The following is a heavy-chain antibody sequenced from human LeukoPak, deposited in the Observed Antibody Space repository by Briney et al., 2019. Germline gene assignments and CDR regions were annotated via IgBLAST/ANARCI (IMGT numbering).Heavy chain of an antibody. V-gene: IGHV3-7*01. D-gene: IGHD5-24*01. CDR2: IKQDGSEK. CDR3: ARQGWLQLNFLDY. CDR1: GFTFSSYW. Sequence: GGSLRLSCVASGFTFSSYWMSWVRQAPGKGREWVANIKQDGSEKYYVDSVKGRFTISRDNAKNSLYLQMNSLRAEDTAVYYCARQGWLQLNFLDYWGQGALVTVSS. J-gene: IGHJ4*02.